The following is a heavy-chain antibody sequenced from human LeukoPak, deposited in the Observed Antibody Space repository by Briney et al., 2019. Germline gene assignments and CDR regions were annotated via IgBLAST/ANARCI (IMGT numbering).Heavy chain of an antibody. CDR1: GFTFSSYG. D-gene: IGHD5-24*01. CDR3: AKVGVKGSGDGYL. V-gene: IGHV3-30*18. CDR2: ISYDGSNK. J-gene: IGHJ5*02. Sequence: PGGSLRLSCAASGFTFSSYGMHWVRQAPGKGLEWVAVISYDGSNKYYADSVKGRFTISRDNSKNTLYLQMNSLRAEDTAVYYCAKVGVKGSGDGYLWGQGTLVTVSS.